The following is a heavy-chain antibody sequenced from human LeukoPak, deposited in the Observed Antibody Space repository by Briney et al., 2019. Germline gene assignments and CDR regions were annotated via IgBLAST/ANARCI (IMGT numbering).Heavy chain of an antibody. CDR3: ARRAACSSTGCYRGTAGIRRSNWFDP. J-gene: IGHJ5*02. V-gene: IGHV1-8*01. CDR2: MNPNSGNT. D-gene: IGHD2-2*01. Sequence: ASVKVSCKASGYTFTSYDINWVRQATGQGLEWMGWMNPNSGNTGYAQKFQGRVTMTRNTSISTAYMELSSLRSEDTAVYYCARRAACSSTGCYRGTAGIRRSNWFDPWGQGTLVTVSS. CDR1: GYTFTSYD.